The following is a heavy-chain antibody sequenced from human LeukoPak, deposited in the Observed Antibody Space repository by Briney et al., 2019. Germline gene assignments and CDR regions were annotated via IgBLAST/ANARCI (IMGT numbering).Heavy chain of an antibody. D-gene: IGHD6-19*01. CDR2: IYSGGST. J-gene: IGHJ4*02. Sequence: PGGSLRLSCAASGFTVSSNYMSWVRQAPGKGLEWVSVIYSGGSTYYADSVKGRFTISRDNSKNTLYLQMNSLRAEDTAVYYCARARRYSSGWSRIFDYWGRGTLVTVSS. CDR1: GFTVSSNY. CDR3: ARARRYSSGWSRIFDY. V-gene: IGHV3-53*01.